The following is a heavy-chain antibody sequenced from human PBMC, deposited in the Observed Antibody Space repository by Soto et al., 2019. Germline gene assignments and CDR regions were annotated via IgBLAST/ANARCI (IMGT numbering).Heavy chain of an antibody. J-gene: IGHJ4*02. V-gene: IGHV3-30*03. D-gene: IGHD2-21*02. CDR1: GFTFNTYG. CDR2: ISYDGINK. Sequence: GGSLRLSCAASGFTFNTYGMHWVRQAPGKGLEWVAAISYDGINKYYVDSVKGRFTISRDNSKITLYLQMNSLRAEDTAVYYCARDPVAYCGGDCRTFDYWGQGTLVTVSS. CDR3: ARDPVAYCGGDCRTFDY.